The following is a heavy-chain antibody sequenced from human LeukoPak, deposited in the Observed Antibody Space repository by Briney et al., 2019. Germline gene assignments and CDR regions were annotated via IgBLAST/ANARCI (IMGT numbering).Heavy chain of an antibody. D-gene: IGHD3-10*01. CDR3: ATFGGKGGPSDYFDY. CDR2: IYPGDSDT. CDR1: GYRFTSYW. Sequence: GESLKISCKGFGYRFTSYWIGWVRQMPGKGLEWMGVIYPGDSDTRYSPSFQGQVTISADKSITTAYLQWSSLKASDTAVYYCATFGGKGGPSDYFDYWGQGALVTVSS. V-gene: IGHV5-51*01. J-gene: IGHJ4*02.